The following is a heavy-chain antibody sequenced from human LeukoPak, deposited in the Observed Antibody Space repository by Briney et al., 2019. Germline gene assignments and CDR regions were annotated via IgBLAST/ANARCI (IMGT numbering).Heavy chain of an antibody. V-gene: IGHV3-30-3*01. Sequence: PGGSLRLSCAASGFSFSSNTMHWVRQAPGKGREWVAVISYDGSNKDYAEFVKGRFTISRDNSKNTLYLQMNSLRAEDTSVYSCGGTRNWFDPWGQGTLVTVSS. CDR1: GFSFSSNT. CDR2: ISYDGSNK. D-gene: IGHD1-1*01. J-gene: IGHJ5*02. CDR3: GGTRNWFDP.